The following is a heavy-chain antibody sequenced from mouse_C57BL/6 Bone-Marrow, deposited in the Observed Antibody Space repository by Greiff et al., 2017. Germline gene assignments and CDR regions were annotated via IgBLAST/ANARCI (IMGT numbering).Heavy chain of an antibody. CDR3: ARGLLRYFDV. J-gene: IGHJ1*03. CDR2: IDPSDSYT. Sequence: QVQLQQPGAELVRPGTSVKLSCKASGYTFTSYWMHWVKQRPGQGLEWIGVIDPSDSYTNYNQKFKGKATLTVDTSSSTAYMQRSSLTSEDSAVYYCARGLLRYFDVWGTGTTVTVSS. D-gene: IGHD2-3*01. V-gene: IGHV1-59*01. CDR1: GYTFTSYW.